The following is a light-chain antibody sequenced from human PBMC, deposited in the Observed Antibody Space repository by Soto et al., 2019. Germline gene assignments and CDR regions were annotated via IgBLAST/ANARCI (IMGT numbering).Light chain of an antibody. CDR3: QQRGNWPS. J-gene: IGKJ4*01. CDR2: DAS. Sequence: EIELTQSPATLSLSPGERATLSCRASQSVSRYLAWYQQKPGKAPRLLIYDASNRATGIPARFSGSGSGTDFTLTISRLEPEYFAVYYCQQRGNWPSFGGGTKVEIK. V-gene: IGKV3-11*01. CDR1: QSVSRY.